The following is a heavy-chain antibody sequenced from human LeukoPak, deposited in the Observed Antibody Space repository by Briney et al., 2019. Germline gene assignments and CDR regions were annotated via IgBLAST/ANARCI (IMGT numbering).Heavy chain of an antibody. CDR3: ARSNYDILTGLLFFDY. CDR2: ISGSGGST. CDR1: GFTFSSYA. Sequence: GGSLRLSCAASGFTFSSYAMSWVRQAPGKGLEWVSAISGSGGSTYYADSVKGRFTISRDNAKNSLYLQMNSLRAEDTAVYYCARSNYDILTGLLFFDYWGQGTLVTVSS. J-gene: IGHJ4*02. D-gene: IGHD3-9*01. V-gene: IGHV3-23*01.